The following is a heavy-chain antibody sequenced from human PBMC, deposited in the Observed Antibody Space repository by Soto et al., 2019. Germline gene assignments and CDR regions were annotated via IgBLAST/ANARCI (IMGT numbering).Heavy chain of an antibody. CDR1: GFTFSSYG. J-gene: IGHJ6*02. CDR3: AREDWNDPYYYGMDV. CDR2: IWYDGSSK. Sequence: SLRLSCAASGFTFSSYGMHWVRQAPGKGLEWVAVIWYDGSSKYYADSVKGRFTISRDNSKNTLYLQMNSLRAEDTAVYYCAREDWNDPYYYGMDVWGQGTTVTVSS. V-gene: IGHV3-33*01. D-gene: IGHD1-1*01.